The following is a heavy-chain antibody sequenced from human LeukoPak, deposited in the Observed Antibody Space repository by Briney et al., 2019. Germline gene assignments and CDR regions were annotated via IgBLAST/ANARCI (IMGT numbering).Heavy chain of an antibody. Sequence: GGSLTLSCAASGFTFSSYWMNWARQAPGKGLEWVASINHNGNVNYYVDSVKGRFTISRDNAKNSLYLQMSNLRAEDTAVYFCARGGGLDVWGQGAAVTVSS. V-gene: IGHV3-7*03. D-gene: IGHD3-16*01. CDR1: GFTFSSYW. J-gene: IGHJ6*02. CDR2: INHNGNVN. CDR3: ARGGGLDV.